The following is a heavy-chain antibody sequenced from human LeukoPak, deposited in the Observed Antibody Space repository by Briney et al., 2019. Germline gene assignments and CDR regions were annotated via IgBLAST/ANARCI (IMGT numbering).Heavy chain of an antibody. D-gene: IGHD6-13*01. CDR1: GDSVSSNSAA. V-gene: IGHV6-1*01. J-gene: IGHJ4*02. CDR3: AGGQQLTRKCDY. CDR2: TYYRSKWHN. Sequence: SQTLSLTCAISGDSVSSNSAAWNWIRQSPSRGLDWLGRTYYRSKWHNDYAVSVKSRITIIPGTSKNQFSLQLNSVTPEDTAVYYCAGGQQLTRKCDYGGQGTVVTVSS.